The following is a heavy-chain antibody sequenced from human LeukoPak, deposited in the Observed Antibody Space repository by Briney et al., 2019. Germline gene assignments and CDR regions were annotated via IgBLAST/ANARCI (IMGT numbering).Heavy chain of an antibody. CDR1: GFTISSNY. D-gene: IGHD6-19*01. Sequence: GGSLRLSCAASGFTISSNYMSWVRQAPGKGLEWVSVTYIGGSTYYADSVKGRFTISRDNSKNTLYLQMNSLRAEDTAVYYCAGNGGWNYFDYWGQGTLVTVSS. CDR3: AGNGGWNYFDY. CDR2: TYIGGST. J-gene: IGHJ4*02. V-gene: IGHV3-66*01.